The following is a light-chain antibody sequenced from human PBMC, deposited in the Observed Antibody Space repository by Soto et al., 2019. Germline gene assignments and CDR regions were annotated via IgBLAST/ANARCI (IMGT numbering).Light chain of an antibody. J-gene: IGKJ1*01. Sequence: EIVLTQSPDTLSLSPGERATLSCRASQSVSSNYLAWYQQKPGQAPRPLIYGASSRAPGVPDRFSGSGSGTDFTLTISRLEPEDSAVYYCQQYGSSPWTFGQGTKVEIK. CDR3: QQYGSSPWT. CDR1: QSVSSNY. CDR2: GAS. V-gene: IGKV3-20*01.